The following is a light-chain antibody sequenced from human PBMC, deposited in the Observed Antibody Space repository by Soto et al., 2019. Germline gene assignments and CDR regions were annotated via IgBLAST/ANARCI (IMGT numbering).Light chain of an antibody. V-gene: IGKV3-20*01. CDR1: PSVRYY. J-gene: IGKJ4*01. Sequence: EIILTQSPDTLSLSPGERATLSCRASPSVRYYLACYQQKPGQAPRLLIYGAYSRATGIPDMCGGSGSGTDFTLTISRLEPEDFAVYYCQQYGYSPAFGGGTKVDIK. CDR3: QQYGYSPA. CDR2: GAY.